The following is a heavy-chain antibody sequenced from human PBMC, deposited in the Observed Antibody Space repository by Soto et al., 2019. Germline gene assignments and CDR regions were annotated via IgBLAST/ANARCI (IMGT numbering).Heavy chain of an antibody. CDR1: GFTFSSYG. Sequence: GGSLRLSCAASGFTFSSYGMHWVRQAPGKGLEWVAVISYDGSNKYYADSVKGRFTISRDNSKNTLYLQMNSLRAEDTAVYYCAKAESRGIVVVPAAIFWGQGTLVPSPQ. D-gene: IGHD2-2*01. V-gene: IGHV3-30*18. CDR2: ISYDGSNK. CDR3: AKAESRGIVVVPAAIF. J-gene: IGHJ4*02.